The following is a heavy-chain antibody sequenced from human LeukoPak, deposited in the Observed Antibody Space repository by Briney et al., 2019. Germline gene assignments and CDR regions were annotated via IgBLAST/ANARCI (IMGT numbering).Heavy chain of an antibody. Sequence: ASVKVSCKASGYTFTSHDINWVRQATGQGLEWMGWMNPNSGNTGYAQKFQGRVTMTRNTSISTAYMELSSLRSEDTAVYYCARALRYYYDSSGLNWFDPWGQGTLVTVSS. CDR1: GYTFTSHD. CDR2: MNPNSGNT. J-gene: IGHJ5*02. CDR3: ARALRYYYDSSGLNWFDP. D-gene: IGHD3-22*01. V-gene: IGHV1-8*01.